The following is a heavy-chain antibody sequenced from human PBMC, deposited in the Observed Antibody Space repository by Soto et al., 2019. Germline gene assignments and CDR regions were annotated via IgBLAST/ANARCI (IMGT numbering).Heavy chain of an antibody. D-gene: IGHD6-19*01. CDR3: AKVLKAVAGTYDY. Sequence: EVQLLESGGGLVQPGGSLRLSCAASGFTFSIDAMSWVRQAPGKGLEWVSAISGSGDYTYYADSVKGRFAISRDNSKNTLYLQMNSLRAEDTAVYYYAKVLKAVAGTYDYWGQGTLVTVSS. J-gene: IGHJ4*02. CDR1: GFTFSIDA. CDR2: ISGSGDYT. V-gene: IGHV3-23*01.